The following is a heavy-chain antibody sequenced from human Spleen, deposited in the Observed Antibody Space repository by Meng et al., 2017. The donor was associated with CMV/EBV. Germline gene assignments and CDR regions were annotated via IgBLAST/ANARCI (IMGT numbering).Heavy chain of an antibody. Sequence: GESLKISCTASGFTFSDHYMSWIRQAPGKGLEWISYISPSASNICYAASVKGRFTVSRDNAEKSLYLQMNSLRVEDTAVYFCAREEFQPQGDFDYWGRGTLVTVSS. J-gene: IGHJ4*02. CDR3: AREEFQPQGDFDY. D-gene: IGHD3-16*01. CDR1: GFTFSDHY. CDR2: ISPSASNI. V-gene: IGHV3-11*01.